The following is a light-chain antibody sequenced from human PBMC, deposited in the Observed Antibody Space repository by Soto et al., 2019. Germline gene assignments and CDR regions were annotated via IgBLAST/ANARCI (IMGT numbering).Light chain of an antibody. Sequence: DIQMTESPSSLSASVGDRVTITCRASRSISSYLNWYQQKPGKAPKLLIYAAFSLQSGVPSRFSGSGSGTDFTLTISSLQPEDFATYYFQQSYRIPYTFGQGTKLEI. CDR1: RSISSY. V-gene: IGKV1-39*01. CDR3: QQSYRIPYT. CDR2: AAF. J-gene: IGKJ2*01.